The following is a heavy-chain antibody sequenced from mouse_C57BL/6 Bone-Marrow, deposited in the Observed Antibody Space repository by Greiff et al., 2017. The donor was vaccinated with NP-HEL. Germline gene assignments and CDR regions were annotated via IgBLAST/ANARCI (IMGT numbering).Heavy chain of an antibody. CDR2: IHPNSGST. D-gene: IGHD2-12*01. J-gene: IGHJ2*01. CDR1: GYTFTSYW. V-gene: IGHV1-64*01. CDR3: ASTDYSDY. Sequence: QVQLQQPGAELVKPGASVKLSCKASGYTFTSYWMHWVKQRPGQGLEWLGMIHPNSGSTNYNEKFKSKATLTVDKSSSTAYMQLSSRTSEDSAVYYGASTDYSDYWGQGTTLTVSS.